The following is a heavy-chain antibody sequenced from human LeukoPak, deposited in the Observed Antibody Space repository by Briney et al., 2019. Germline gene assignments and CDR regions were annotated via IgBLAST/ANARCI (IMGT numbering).Heavy chain of an antibody. Sequence: PSETLSLTCTVSGGSISSSSYYWGWIRQPPGKGLEWIGSIYYSGSTYYNPSLKSRVTISVDTSKNQFSLKLSSVTAADTAVYFCASTPLYYYDSSGYYGHWGQGTLVTVSS. J-gene: IGHJ4*02. D-gene: IGHD3-22*01. CDR1: GGSISSSSYY. CDR3: ASTPLYYYDSSGYYGH. V-gene: IGHV4-39*07. CDR2: IYYSGST.